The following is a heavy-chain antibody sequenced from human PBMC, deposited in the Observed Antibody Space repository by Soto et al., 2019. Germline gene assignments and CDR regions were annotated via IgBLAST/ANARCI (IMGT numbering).Heavy chain of an antibody. V-gene: IGHV1-46*03. Sequence: QVQLVQSGAEVKKPGASVKVSCKASGYTFTSYYMHWVRQAPGQGLEWMGIINPSSGSPSYAQKFQGRVTMTRDTSTSTVYMELSSLRSEDTAVYYCARTVPRQYYFDYWGQGTLVTVSS. CDR3: ARTVPRQYYFDY. J-gene: IGHJ4*02. CDR2: INPSSGSP. D-gene: IGHD4-17*01. CDR1: GYTFTSYY.